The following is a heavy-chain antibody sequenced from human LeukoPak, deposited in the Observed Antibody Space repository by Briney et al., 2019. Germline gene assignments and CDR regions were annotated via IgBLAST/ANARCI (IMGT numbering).Heavy chain of an antibody. CDR2: IYYSGST. V-gene: IGHV4-39*01. J-gene: IGHJ4*02. CDR1: GGSISSSSYS. D-gene: IGHD6-19*01. Sequence: PSETLSLTCTVSGGSISSSSYSWGWIRQPPGKGLEWIGSIYYSGSTYYNPSLKSRVTISVDTSKNQFSLKLSSVTAADTAVYYCARHVTAVAGPFDYWGQGTLVTVSS. CDR3: ARHVTAVAGPFDY.